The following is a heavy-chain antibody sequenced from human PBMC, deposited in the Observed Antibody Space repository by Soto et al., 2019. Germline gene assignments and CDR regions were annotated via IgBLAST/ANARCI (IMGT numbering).Heavy chain of an antibody. V-gene: IGHV1-18*01. Sequence: ASVKVSCKASGYTFTSYGISWVRQAPGQGLEWMGWISAYNGNTNYAQKLQGRVTMTTDTSTSTAYMELRSLRSDDTAVYYCASGATVVARRYYYYYGMDVWGQGTTVTVSS. CDR3: ASGATVVARRYYYYYGMDV. CDR2: ISAYNGNT. CDR1: GYTFTSYG. J-gene: IGHJ6*02. D-gene: IGHD2-15*01.